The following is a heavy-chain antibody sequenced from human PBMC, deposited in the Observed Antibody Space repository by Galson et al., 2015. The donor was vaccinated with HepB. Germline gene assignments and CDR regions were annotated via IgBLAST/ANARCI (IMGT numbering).Heavy chain of an antibody. CDR1: GFTFSSYA. D-gene: IGHD2-2*01. CDR3: ARGMVVPAVRGWFDP. Sequence: SLRLSCAASGFTFSSYAMHWVRQAPGKGLEWVAVISYDGSNKYYADSVKGRFTISRDNSKNTLYLQMNSLRAEDTAVYYCARGMVVPAVRGWFDPWGQGTLVTVSS. V-gene: IGHV3-30-3*01. CDR2: ISYDGSNK. J-gene: IGHJ5*02.